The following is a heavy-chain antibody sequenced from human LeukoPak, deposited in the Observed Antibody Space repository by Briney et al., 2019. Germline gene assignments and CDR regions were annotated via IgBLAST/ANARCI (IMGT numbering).Heavy chain of an antibody. D-gene: IGHD6-19*01. J-gene: IGHJ4*02. CDR2: ISSSNNYK. CDR1: GFTFSSYN. Sequence: GGSLRLSCAASGFTFSSYNMNRVRQAPGKGLEWVSSISSSNNYKHYADSVKGRFTISRDNAKNSVYLQMNSLRAEDTAIYYCARDREQWLVRPGYYFDYWGQGTLVTVSS. V-gene: IGHV3-21*01. CDR3: ARDREQWLVRPGYYFDY.